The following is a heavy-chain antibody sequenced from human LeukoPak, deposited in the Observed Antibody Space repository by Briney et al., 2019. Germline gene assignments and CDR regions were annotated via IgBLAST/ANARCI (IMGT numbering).Heavy chain of an antibody. CDR3: ARDRRILQQTNPWYFDL. D-gene: IGHD4-11*01. V-gene: IGHV4-59*01. CDR1: GGSISSYC. Sequence: SETLSLTCTVSGGSISSYCWSWIRQPPGKGLEWIGYIYYSGSTNYNPSLKSRVTISVDTSKNQFSLKLSSVTAADTAVYYCARDRRILQQTNPWYFDLWGRGTLVTVSS. J-gene: IGHJ2*01. CDR2: IYYSGST.